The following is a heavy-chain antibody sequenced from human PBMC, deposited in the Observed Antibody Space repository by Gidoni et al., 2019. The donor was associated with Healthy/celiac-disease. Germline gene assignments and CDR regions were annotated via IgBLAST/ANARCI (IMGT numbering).Heavy chain of an antibody. V-gene: IGHV1-3*01. J-gene: IGHJ5*02. CDR1: GYTFTSYA. CDR3: ARDPSPFTIFENWFDP. D-gene: IGHD3-3*01. Sequence: QVQLVQSGAEVKKPGASVKVSCKASGYTFTSYAMHWVRQAPGQRLEWMGWINAGNGNTKYSQKFQGRVTITRDTSASTAYMELSSLRSEDTAVYYCARDPSPFTIFENWFDPWGQGTLVTVSS. CDR2: INAGNGNT.